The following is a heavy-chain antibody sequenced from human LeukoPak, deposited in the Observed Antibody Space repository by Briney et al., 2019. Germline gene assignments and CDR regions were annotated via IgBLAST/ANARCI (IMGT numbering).Heavy chain of an antibody. CDR2: MSSDGTGT. CDR3: ARGGAGYFFDF. CDR1: TFALGSYW. D-gene: IGHD5-12*01. V-gene: IGHV3-74*01. J-gene: IGHJ4*02. Sequence: PGGSLRLSCTSSTFALGSYWIHWVRQVPGGGLVWVARMSSDGTGTNYADSVKGRFTISRDNAKNSLYLQMNSLRVEDTAVYYCARGGAGYFFDFWGQGTLVTVSS.